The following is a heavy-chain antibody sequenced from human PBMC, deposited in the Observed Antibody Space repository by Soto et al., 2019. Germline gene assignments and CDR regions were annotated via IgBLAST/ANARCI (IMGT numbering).Heavy chain of an antibody. V-gene: IGHV4-39*01. D-gene: IGHD5-12*01. CDR1: GVSISSHGYF. CDR2: ISYSGST. CDR3: MNYNSGWKY. J-gene: IGHJ4*02. Sequence: QLQLQESGPGLVQPSETLSLTCTVSGVSISSHGYFWGWIRQPPGKGLEWIGMISYSGSTSYSPSLTSRVTISADTSKNQLSLRLSSVTAADTAVFHCMNYNSGWKYWGQGTVVTVSS.